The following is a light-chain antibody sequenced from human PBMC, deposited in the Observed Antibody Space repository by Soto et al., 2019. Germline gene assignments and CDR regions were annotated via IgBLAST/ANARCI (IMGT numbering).Light chain of an antibody. CDR3: GSITRSSTSV. Sequence: QSALSQPASVSGSPGQSITISCTGTSSDVGGFEYVSWYQHQPGKAPKLIIYAVTKRPSGVSNRFSGSKSGNTASLTISGIQAEDEGDYYCGSITRSSTSVFGTGTKVTVL. J-gene: IGLJ1*01. CDR1: SSDVGGFEY. V-gene: IGLV2-14*01. CDR2: AVT.